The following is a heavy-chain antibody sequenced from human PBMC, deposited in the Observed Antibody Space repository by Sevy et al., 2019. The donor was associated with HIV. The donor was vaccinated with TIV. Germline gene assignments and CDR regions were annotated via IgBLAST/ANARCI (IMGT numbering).Heavy chain of an antibody. V-gene: IGHV4-39*01. Sequence: SETLSLTCTVSGGSISSSSYYWGWIRQPPGKGLEWIGSIYYSGSTYYNPSLKSRVTISVDTCKNQFSLRLSSVTAADTAVYDCARHKVGATPLPDYWGQGTLVTVSS. CDR2: IYYSGST. CDR3: ARHKVGATPLPDY. J-gene: IGHJ4*02. CDR1: GGSISSSSYY. D-gene: IGHD1-26*01.